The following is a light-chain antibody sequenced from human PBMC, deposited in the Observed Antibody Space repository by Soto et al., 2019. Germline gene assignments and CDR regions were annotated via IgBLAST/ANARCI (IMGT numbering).Light chain of an antibody. CDR3: QQYNSYSRT. CDR1: QSISSW. CDR2: KAS. J-gene: IGKJ1*01. V-gene: IGKV1-5*03. Sequence: DIQMTQSPSTLSASVGDGFTITCRASQSISSWLAWYQHKPGTPPKLLIYKASTLQSGVPSRFSGSGSGTEFTLTISSVQRDDFATYYCQQYNSYSRTFGQGTKVDIK.